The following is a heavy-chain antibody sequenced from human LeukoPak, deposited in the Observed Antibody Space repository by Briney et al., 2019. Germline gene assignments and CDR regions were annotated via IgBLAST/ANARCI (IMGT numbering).Heavy chain of an antibody. V-gene: IGHV4-59*01. CDR1: GGSISSYY. J-gene: IGHJ6*04. CDR3: ARDGAYSSGWSVDRWDYYGMDV. D-gene: IGHD6-19*01. Sequence: KASETLSLTCTVSGGSISSYYWSWIRQPPGKGLEWIGYIYYSGSTNYNPSLKSRVTISVDTSNNQFSLKLSSVTAADTAVYYCARDGAYSSGWSVDRWDYYGMDVWGKGTTVTVSS. CDR2: IYYSGST.